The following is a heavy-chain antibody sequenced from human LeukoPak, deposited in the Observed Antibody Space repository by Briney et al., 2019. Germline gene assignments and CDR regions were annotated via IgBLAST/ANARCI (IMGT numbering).Heavy chain of an antibody. CDR3: ASSIRDSSGYRYPDY. D-gene: IGHD3-22*01. J-gene: IGHJ4*02. CDR1: GGSISSSSYY. CDR2: IYYSGST. Sequence: NPSETLSLTCTVSGGSISSSSYYWGWIRQPPGKGLEWIGSIYYSGSTYYNPSLKSRVTISVDTSKNQFSLKLSPVTAADTAVYYCASSIRDSSGYRYPDYWGQGTLVTVSS. V-gene: IGHV4-39*01.